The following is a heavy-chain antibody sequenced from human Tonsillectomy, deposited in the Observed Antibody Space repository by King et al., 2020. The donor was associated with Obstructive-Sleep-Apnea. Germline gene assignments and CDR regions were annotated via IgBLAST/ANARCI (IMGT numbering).Heavy chain of an antibody. V-gene: IGHV4-34*01. D-gene: IGHD4-17*01. Sequence: VQLQQWGAGLLKPSEPLSLTCAVYGGSFSGYYWSWIRQPPGKGLEWIGEINHSGSTNYNPSLKSRVTISVDTSKNQFSLKLSSVTAADTAVYYCARLYYGDYSKFFDYWGQGTLVTVSS. CDR3: ARLYYGDYSKFFDY. CDR1: GGSFSGYY. J-gene: IGHJ4*02. CDR2: INHSGST.